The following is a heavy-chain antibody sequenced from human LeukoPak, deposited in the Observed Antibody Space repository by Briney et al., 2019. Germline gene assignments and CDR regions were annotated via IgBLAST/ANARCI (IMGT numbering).Heavy chain of an antibody. J-gene: IGHJ5*02. Sequence: NSSGTLSLTCAVSGGSISSSNWWSWVRQPPGKGLEWIGEIYHSGSTNYNPSLKSRVTISVDKSKNQFSLKLSSVTAADTAVYYCARVSLLGIAAAKRFDPWGQGTLVTVSS. CDR2: IYHSGST. V-gene: IGHV4-4*02. CDR1: GGSISSSNW. CDR3: ARVSLLGIAAAKRFDP. D-gene: IGHD6-13*01.